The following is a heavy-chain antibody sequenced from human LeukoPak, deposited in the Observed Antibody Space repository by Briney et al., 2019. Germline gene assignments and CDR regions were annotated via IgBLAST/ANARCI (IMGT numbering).Heavy chain of an antibody. V-gene: IGHV3-74*01. J-gene: IGHJ4*02. CDR2: INSDGSIT. CDR1: GCTFSNYW. CDR3: ARSPYDISGYPPK. Sequence: GGTLSLTCAASGCTFSNYWRHWVRQAPGKGLVWVSHINSDGSITNYPYSVKGRFTISRDNAKNMLYLQMNSLRAEDTAVYFCARSPYDISGYPPKWCQGSLVTVSS. D-gene: IGHD3-22*01.